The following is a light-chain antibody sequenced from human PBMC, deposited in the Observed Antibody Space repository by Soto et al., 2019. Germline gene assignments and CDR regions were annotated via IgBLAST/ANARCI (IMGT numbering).Light chain of an antibody. CDR3: AAWDDSLNGVV. CDR1: SSNIGSNT. J-gene: IGLJ2*01. V-gene: IGLV1-44*01. CDR2: SNN. Sequence: QSVLTQPPSASGTPGQRVTISCSGSSSNIGSNTVNWYQQLPGTAPKLLIYSNNQRSSGVPDRFSGSKSGTSASLAISGLQSEDEADYYCAAWDDSLNGVVFGRGTKLIVL.